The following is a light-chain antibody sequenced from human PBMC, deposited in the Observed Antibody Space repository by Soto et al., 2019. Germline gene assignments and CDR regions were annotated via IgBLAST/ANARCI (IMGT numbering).Light chain of an antibody. V-gene: IGLV2-14*01. CDR1: SRNY. Sequence: QSVLTQPASVSGSPGQSITIPCTGTSRNYVSWYQQHPGKAPKLIIYEVINRPSGVSNRFSGSKSDNTASLTISGLQAEDEADYYCSSYTTSNTGLLGGGTQLTVL. CDR3: SSYTTSNTGL. CDR2: EVI. J-gene: IGLJ3*02.